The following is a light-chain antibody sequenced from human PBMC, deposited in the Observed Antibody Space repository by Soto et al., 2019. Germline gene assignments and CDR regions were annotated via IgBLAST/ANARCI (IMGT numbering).Light chain of an antibody. Sequence: DIQMTQSPSTLSASEGDRVTITCRASQSISSWLAWYQQKPGKAPKLLIYKASSLESGVPSRFSGSGSGTDFTLIINNLHPDDFATYYCQQTHAVPLTFGQGTRLEIK. CDR1: QSISSW. V-gene: IGKV1-5*03. CDR3: QQTHAVPLT. CDR2: KAS. J-gene: IGKJ5*01.